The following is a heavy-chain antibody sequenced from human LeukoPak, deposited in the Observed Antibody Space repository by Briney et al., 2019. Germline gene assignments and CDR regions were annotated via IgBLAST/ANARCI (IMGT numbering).Heavy chain of an antibody. J-gene: IGHJ4*02. CDR1: GYTFTGYY. CDR3: ARPAVAGAHFDY. D-gene: IGHD6-19*01. CDR2: INPNSGGT. Sequence: GASVKVSCKASGYTFTGYYMHWVRQAPGQGLEWMGWINPNSGGTNYAQKFQGRVTMTRDTSISTAYMELSRPRSDDTAVYYCARPAVAGAHFDYWGQGTLVTVSS. V-gene: IGHV1-2*02.